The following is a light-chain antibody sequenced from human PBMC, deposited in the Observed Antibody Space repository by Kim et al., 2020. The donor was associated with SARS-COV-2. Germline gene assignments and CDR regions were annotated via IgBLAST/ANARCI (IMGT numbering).Light chain of an antibody. Sequence: QSALTQPRSVSGSPGQSVTISCTGTSSDVGGYDYVSWYQQHTGKAPKLIIYDVTKRPSGVPDRFSASKSGNTASLTISGLQAEDEADYYCCSYAGSPPYVFGSGTKVTVL. CDR3: CSYAGSPPYV. J-gene: IGLJ1*01. V-gene: IGLV2-11*01. CDR1: SSDVGGYDY. CDR2: DVT.